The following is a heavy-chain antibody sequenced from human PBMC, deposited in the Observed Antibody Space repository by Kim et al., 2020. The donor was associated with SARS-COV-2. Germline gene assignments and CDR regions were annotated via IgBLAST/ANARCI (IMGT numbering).Heavy chain of an antibody. CDR1: GGSISSYY. V-gene: IGHV4-4*07. Sequence: PSETLSLTCTVSGGSISSYYWSWIRQPAGKGLEWIGRLYTSGSTSYNPSLKSRVTMSVDTSKNQFSLKLSSVTAADTAVYYCARESSSRSRNFWFDPWGQGTLVTVSS. D-gene: IGHD6-13*01. CDR3: ARESSSRSRNFWFDP. CDR2: LYTSGST. J-gene: IGHJ5*02.